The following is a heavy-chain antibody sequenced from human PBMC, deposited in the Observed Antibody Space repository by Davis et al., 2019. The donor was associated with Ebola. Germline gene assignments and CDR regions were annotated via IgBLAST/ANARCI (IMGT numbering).Heavy chain of an antibody. CDR2: MNPYNEDT. J-gene: IGHJ4*02. V-gene: IGHV1-8*01. CDR1: GYNFASLD. D-gene: IGHD5-24*01. Sequence: AASVKVSCKASGYNFASLDIHWVRQATGQGLEWMGWMNPYNEDTGYAQIFQGRVTMTADTSTGTAYMELRSLKSDDTAVYFCAKASYTGYITDWGQGTLVSVS. CDR3: AKASYTGYITD.